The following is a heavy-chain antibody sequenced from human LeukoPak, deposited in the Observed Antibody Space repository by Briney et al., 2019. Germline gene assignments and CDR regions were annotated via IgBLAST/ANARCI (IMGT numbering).Heavy chain of an antibody. D-gene: IGHD2-15*01. V-gene: IGHV1-2*02. CDR3: ARPYCSGGSCYSGMWYYYYGMDV. Sequence: GSSVKVSCKASGGTFSSYAISWVRQAPGQGLEWMGWINPNSGGTNYAQKFQGRVTMTRDTSISTAYMELSRLRSDDTAVYYCARPYCSGGSCYSGMWYYYYGMDVWGQGTTVTVSS. CDR2: INPNSGGT. CDR1: GGTFSSYA. J-gene: IGHJ6*02.